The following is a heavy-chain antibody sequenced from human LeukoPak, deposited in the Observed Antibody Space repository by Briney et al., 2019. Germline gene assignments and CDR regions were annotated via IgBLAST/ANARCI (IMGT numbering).Heavy chain of an antibody. CDR1: RFTFSSYA. CDR2: ISGSGGSK. CDR3: AKGVNIVPTIVDY. D-gene: IGHD5-12*01. J-gene: IGHJ4*02. V-gene: IGHV3-23*01. Sequence: PGGSLRLSCAASRFTFSSYAMNWVRQAPGKGLEWVSGISGSGGSKYYADSVKGRFTISRDNSKNTLYLQMNSLRAEDTAVYYCAKGVNIVPTIVDYWGQGTLVTVSS.